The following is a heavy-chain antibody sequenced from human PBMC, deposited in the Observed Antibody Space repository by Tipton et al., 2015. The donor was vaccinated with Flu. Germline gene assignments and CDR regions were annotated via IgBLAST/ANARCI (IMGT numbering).Heavy chain of an antibody. CDR2: INANDNGT. V-gene: IGHV1-2*02. J-gene: IGHJ3*02. CDR1: GYTFTAHY. CDR3: ARDGAGYNGAFDM. Sequence: QSGAELKKPGASVKVSCKGSGYTFTAHYMHWVGQAPGQGPEWMGWINANDNGTRYPQKFQGRVTMTRDTSISTVYMELSSLSSDDTAVYYCARDGAGYNGAFDMWGQGTMVTVSS. D-gene: IGHD5-24*01.